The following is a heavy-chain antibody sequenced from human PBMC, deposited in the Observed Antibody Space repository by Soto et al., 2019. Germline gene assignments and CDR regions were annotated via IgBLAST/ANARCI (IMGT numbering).Heavy chain of an antibody. V-gene: IGHV2-26*01. Sequence: QVTLKESGPALVNPTETLTLTCTVSGFSLTDSDVGVSWIRQPPGKALEWLAHILSNDEEVYSSSLASRLTISKDTSKNQVVLTMSIMQPVDTATYYCARIRGYCSGGSCYYYSYDMDVWCQGTTVTVAS. CDR3: ARIRGYCSGGSCYYYSYDMDV. J-gene: IGHJ6*02. CDR2: ILSNDEE. CDR1: GFSLTDSDVG. D-gene: IGHD2-15*01.